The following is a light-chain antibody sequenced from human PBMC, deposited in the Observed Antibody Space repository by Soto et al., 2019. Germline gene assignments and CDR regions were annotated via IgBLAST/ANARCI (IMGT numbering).Light chain of an antibody. CDR3: QQANSFPLT. Sequence: EIVLTQSPGTLSLSPGERATLSCRAGQIVSGSYLAWYQQKPGQAPRLLLYAASSRATGIPDRFSGSGSGTDFTLTISSLQPEDFATYYCQQANSFPLTFGGGTKVDIK. CDR1: QIVSGSY. J-gene: IGKJ4*01. V-gene: IGKV3-20*01. CDR2: AAS.